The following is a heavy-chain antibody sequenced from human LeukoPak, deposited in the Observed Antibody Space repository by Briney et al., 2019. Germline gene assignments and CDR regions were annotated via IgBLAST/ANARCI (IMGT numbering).Heavy chain of an antibody. D-gene: IGHD6-6*01. V-gene: IGHV3-7*01. Sequence: GGSLRLSCVVSGFTFRTYWMSWVRQAPGKGLEWVININQDGSEKYCVDSVKGRFTISRDNAKNSLFLQMNGLRAEDTAVYYCARDGGSSPGYYYYYMDVWGQGSTVTVSS. CDR3: ARDGGSSPGYYYYYMDV. CDR1: GFTFRTYW. J-gene: IGHJ6*03. CDR2: INQDGSEK.